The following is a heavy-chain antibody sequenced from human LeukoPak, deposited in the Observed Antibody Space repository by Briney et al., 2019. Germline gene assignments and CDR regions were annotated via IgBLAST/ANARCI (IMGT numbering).Heavy chain of an antibody. V-gene: IGHV1-69*02. Sequence: ASMKVSCKASGGTFSSYSFTWVRQAPGQGLEWMGKIIPTLDLAHYAQRFQGRVTITADKSTSTAYMELRSLRSEDTAIYYCAKAYNSGYYGTFYYGMDVWGPGTTVTVSS. CDR2: IIPTLDLA. CDR3: AKAYNSGYYGTFYYGMDV. J-gene: IGHJ6*02. CDR1: GGTFSSYS. D-gene: IGHD5-12*01.